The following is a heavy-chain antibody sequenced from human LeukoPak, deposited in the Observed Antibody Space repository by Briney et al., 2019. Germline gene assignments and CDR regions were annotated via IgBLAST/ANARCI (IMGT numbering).Heavy chain of an antibody. CDR1: GYTFTSYY. J-gene: IGHJ4*02. V-gene: IGHV1-46*01. Sequence: GASVTVSFTASGYTFTSYYMHWVRQAPGQGLEWMGIINPSGGSTSYAQKFQGRVTITADESTSTAYMELSSLRSEDTAVYYCARSGSLDYFDYWGQGTLVTVSS. D-gene: IGHD1-1*01. CDR3: ARSGSLDYFDY. CDR2: INPSGGST.